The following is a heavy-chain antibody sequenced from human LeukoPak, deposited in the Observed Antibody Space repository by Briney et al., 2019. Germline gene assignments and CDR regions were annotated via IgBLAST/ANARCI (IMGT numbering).Heavy chain of an antibody. J-gene: IGHJ3*01. V-gene: IGHV2-5*02. CDR2: IYWDDDK. Sequence: SGPTLVNPTQTLTLTCTFSGFSLSTDGVGVGWIRQPPGKALEWLALIYWDDDKRYSPSLKSRLTITKDTSKNQVVLTMTNMDPVDTGTYYCAHSPEDSNSWFDAFDVWGQGTLVTVSS. D-gene: IGHD6-13*01. CDR1: GFSLSTDGVG. CDR3: AHSPEDSNSWFDAFDV.